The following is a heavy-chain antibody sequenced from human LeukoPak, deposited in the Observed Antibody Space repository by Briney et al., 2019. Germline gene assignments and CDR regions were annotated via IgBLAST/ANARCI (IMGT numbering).Heavy chain of an antibody. CDR1: GFTVSSNY. Sequence: PGGSLRLSCAAPGFTVSSNYMSWVRQAPGKGLEWVSVIYSGGSTYYADSVKGRFTISRDNSKNTLYLQMNSLRAEDTAVYYCALSGFGELFIDYWGQGTLVTVSS. V-gene: IGHV3-66*01. CDR3: ALSGFGELFIDY. D-gene: IGHD3-10*01. CDR2: IYSGGST. J-gene: IGHJ4*02.